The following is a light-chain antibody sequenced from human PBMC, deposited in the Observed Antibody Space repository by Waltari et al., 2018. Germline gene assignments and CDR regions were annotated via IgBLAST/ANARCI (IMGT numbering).Light chain of an antibody. Sequence: QSALTQPPSVSGSPGQSLTISCSGTSSYAGRYNYVAWSQQHPGNAPKLMSYDVTRWPSGVSNRFSGSKSGNTASLTICGLQAEDEADYYCASYTSTRTVVFGGGTRVTVL. CDR2: DVT. CDR1: SSYAGRYNY. CDR3: ASYTSTRTVV. J-gene: IGLJ2*01. V-gene: IGLV2-14*01.